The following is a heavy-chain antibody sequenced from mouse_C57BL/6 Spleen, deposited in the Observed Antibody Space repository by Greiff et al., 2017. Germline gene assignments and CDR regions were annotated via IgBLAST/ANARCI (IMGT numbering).Heavy chain of an antibody. Sequence: QVHVKQSGAELVRPGTSVKMSCKASGYTFTNYWIGWAKQRPGHGLEWIGDIYPGGGYTNYNEKFKGKATLTADKSSSTAYMQFSSLTSEDSAIYYCARRAITTVVEYYFDYWGQGTTLTVSS. CDR1: GYTFTNYW. D-gene: IGHD1-1*01. CDR3: ARRAITTVVEYYFDY. V-gene: IGHV1-63*01. CDR2: IYPGGGYT. J-gene: IGHJ2*01.